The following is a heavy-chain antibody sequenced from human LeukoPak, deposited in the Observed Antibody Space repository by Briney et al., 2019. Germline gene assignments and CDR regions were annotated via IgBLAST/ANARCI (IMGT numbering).Heavy chain of an antibody. CDR3: GRRPWRSGFDY. V-gene: IGHV4-61*02. CDR1: GGSISSGSYY. D-gene: IGHD3-3*01. Sequence: SQTPSLTCTVSGGSISSGSYYWSWTRQPAGKGLEWIGRICTSGSTNYTPSRRTRVTISVDTSQNQFALRLSSVSAADTAVYYCGRRPWRSGFDYWGQGTLVTVSS. CDR2: ICTSGST. J-gene: IGHJ4*02.